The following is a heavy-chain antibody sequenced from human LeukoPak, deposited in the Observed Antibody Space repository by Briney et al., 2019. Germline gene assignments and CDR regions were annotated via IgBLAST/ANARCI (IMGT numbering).Heavy chain of an antibody. V-gene: IGHV3-33*08. CDR1: GFTVSSNY. J-gene: IGHJ4*02. Sequence: PGGSLRLSCAASGFTVSSNYMSWVRQAPGKGLEWVAVVWYDGSNIHYVDSVKGRFTISRDNSKSTLYLQMNSLTAEDTAVYYCARGGYSGTYFFDYWGQGTLVTVSS. CDR2: VWYDGSNI. D-gene: IGHD1-26*01. CDR3: ARGGYSGTYFFDY.